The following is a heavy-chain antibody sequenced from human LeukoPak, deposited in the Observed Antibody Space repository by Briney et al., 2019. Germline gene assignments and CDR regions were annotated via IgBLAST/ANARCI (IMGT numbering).Heavy chain of an antibody. CDR1: GFSFSSCS. D-gene: IGHD3-16*01. CDR3: ARGGEVDY. V-gene: IGHV3-21*01. Sequence: GGSLRLSCAASGFSFSSCSMNWVRQAPGKGLEWVSSISSSSFYIYYADSVKGRFSISRDNAKNSLYLQMNSLIDEDTAVYYCARGGEVDYWGQGTLVTVSS. CDR2: ISSSSFYI. J-gene: IGHJ4*02.